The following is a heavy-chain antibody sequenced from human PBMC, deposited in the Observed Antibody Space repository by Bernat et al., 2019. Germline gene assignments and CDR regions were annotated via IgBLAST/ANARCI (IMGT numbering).Heavy chain of an antibody. Sequence: EVQLVESGGGLVKPGGSLRLSCAASGFTFSNAWMSWVRQAPGKGLEWVGRIKSKTDGGTTDYAAPVKGRFTISRDDSKNTLYLQMNSLKTEDTAVYYCAGLYCGSSACYDHWGQGALVTVSS. J-gene: IGHJ4*02. D-gene: IGHD2-2*01. CDR3: AGLYCGSSACYDH. CDR1: GFTFSNAW. V-gene: IGHV3-15*01. CDR2: IKSKTDGGTT.